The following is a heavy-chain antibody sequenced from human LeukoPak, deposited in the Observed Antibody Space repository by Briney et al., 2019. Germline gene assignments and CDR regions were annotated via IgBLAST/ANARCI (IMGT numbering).Heavy chain of an antibody. Sequence: PGGSLRLSCAASGFTDSSNYMSWVRQDPGKGLEWVAVISYDGSNKYYADSVKGRFTISRDNSKNTLYLQMNSLRAEDTAVYYCARGARSVYCSSTSCYPEYFQHWGQGTLVTVSS. V-gene: IGHV3-30-3*01. CDR3: ARGARSVYCSSTSCYPEYFQH. J-gene: IGHJ1*01. D-gene: IGHD2-2*01. CDR1: GFTDSSNY. CDR2: ISYDGSNK.